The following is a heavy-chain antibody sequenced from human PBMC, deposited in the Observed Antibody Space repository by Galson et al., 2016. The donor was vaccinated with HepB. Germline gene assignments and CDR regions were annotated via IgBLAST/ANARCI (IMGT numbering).Heavy chain of an antibody. V-gene: IGHV3-30-3*01. Sequence: SLRLSCAASGFTFSSHAMHWVRQAPGKGLEWVAVITYDGSNTYYADAGKGRFTISRDNSKNTLYLQMNSLRAEDTAVYYCARVRTPNYYGSGNYYYYYAMDVWGQGALVTVSS. CDR1: GFTFSSHA. D-gene: IGHD3-10*01. CDR2: ITYDGSNT. CDR3: ARVRTPNYYGSGNYYYYYAMDV. J-gene: IGHJ6*02.